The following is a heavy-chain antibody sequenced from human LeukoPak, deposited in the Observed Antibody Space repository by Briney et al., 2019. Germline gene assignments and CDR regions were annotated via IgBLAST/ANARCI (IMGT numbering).Heavy chain of an antibody. Sequence: SETLSLTCTVSGGSISSYYWSWIRQPPGKGPEWIGYIYYSGSTNYNPSLKSRVTISVDTSKNQFSLKLSSVTAADTAVYYCARVGYYYYYGMDVWGQGTTVTVSS. CDR1: GGSISSYY. J-gene: IGHJ6*02. CDR2: IYYSGST. V-gene: IGHV4-59*01. CDR3: ARVGYYYYYGMDV.